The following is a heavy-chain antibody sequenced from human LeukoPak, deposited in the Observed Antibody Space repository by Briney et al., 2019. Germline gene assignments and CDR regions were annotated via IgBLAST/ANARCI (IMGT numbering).Heavy chain of an antibody. V-gene: IGHV4-59*08. D-gene: IGHD3-9*01. CDR3: ARHRLSGRPTNRLGP. J-gene: IGHJ5*02. Sequence: SETLSLTCTVSGVSISSFYWSWIRQPPGKGLEWIGYIYYTGSTNYNPSLKSRVTISVDKSKNQFSLKLRSVTAADTAVYYCARHRLSGRPTNRLGPWGQGTLVTVSS. CDR2: IYYTGST. CDR1: GVSISSFY.